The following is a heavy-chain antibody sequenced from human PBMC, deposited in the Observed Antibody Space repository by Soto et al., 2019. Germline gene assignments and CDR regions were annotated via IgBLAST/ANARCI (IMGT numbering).Heavy chain of an antibody. J-gene: IGHJ5*01. CDR3: ARKSLYGSGSSFDF. Sequence: QVQLVQSGAEVKKPGASVRVSCKASGYTFTDYYMHWVRQAPGQGLEWMAWINPNTGDTKYDQKFQGRVTVTRDTSNRILYMELSSLRSDDKAIYYCARKSLYGSGSSFDFWGQGTLVTVSS. CDR2: INPNTGDT. D-gene: IGHD3-10*01. CDR1: GYTFTDYY. V-gene: IGHV1-2*02.